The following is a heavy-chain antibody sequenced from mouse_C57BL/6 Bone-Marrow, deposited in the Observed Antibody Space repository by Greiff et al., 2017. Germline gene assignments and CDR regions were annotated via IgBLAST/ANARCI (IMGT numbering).Heavy chain of an antibody. D-gene: IGHD1-1*01. V-gene: IGHV1-76*01. CDR3: ARGDYGSSYWYFDV. Sequence: QVQLKQSGAELVRPGASVKLSCKAFGYTFTDYYINWVKQRPGQGLEWIARIYPGSGNTYYNEKFKGKATLTAEKSSSTAYMQLSSLTSEDSAVYFCARGDYGSSYWYFDVWGTGTTVTVSS. J-gene: IGHJ1*03. CDR2: IYPGSGNT. CDR1: GYTFTDYY.